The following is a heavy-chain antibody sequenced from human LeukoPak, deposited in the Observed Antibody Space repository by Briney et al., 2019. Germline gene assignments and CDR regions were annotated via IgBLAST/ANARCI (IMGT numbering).Heavy chain of an antibody. CDR3: AIVSIFGVVIANDY. Sequence: GGSLRLSCAASGFTFGGYTMSWVRQAPGRGLQWVSTITSGGDYMYYADPVKGRFTISRDDSKDSLYLHMNSLRAEDTAVYFCAIVSIFGVVIANDYWGQGTVVTVSS. J-gene: IGHJ4*02. CDR2: ITSGGDYM. CDR1: GFTFGGYT. D-gene: IGHD3-16*02. V-gene: IGHV3-21*01.